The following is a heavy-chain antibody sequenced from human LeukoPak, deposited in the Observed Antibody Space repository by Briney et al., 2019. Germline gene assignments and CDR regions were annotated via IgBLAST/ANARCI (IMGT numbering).Heavy chain of an antibody. CDR3: TKDSYSSGWSCGYFDL. Sequence: GGSLRLSCAASGFIFSNYGMHWVRQAPGKGLEWVAVISSEGSNTYYADSVKGRFTISRDNSENTLYLQMNSLRAEDTAVYYCTKDSYSSGWSCGYFDLWGRGTLVTVSS. CDR1: GFIFSNYG. D-gene: IGHD6-19*01. CDR2: ISSEGSNT. V-gene: IGHV3-30*18. J-gene: IGHJ2*01.